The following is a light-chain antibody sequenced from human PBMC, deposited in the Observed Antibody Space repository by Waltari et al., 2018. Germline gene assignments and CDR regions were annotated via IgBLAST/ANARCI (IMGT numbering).Light chain of an antibody. J-gene: IGKJ4*01. V-gene: IGKV3-11*01. Sequence: EIVLTQSPATLSLSPGERATLSCRASQSIRSYLAWYQQKPGQAPRLPIYDASNRATGVPARFIGSGSGTDFTLTISSLESEDFAFYYCQQRNDWPLTFGGGTKVEIK. CDR2: DAS. CDR1: QSIRSY. CDR3: QQRNDWPLT.